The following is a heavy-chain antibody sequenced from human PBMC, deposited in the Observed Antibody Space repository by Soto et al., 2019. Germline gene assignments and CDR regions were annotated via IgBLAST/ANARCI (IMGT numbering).Heavy chain of an antibody. CDR3: ARDPGIVVVPAAEYYYYGMDV. V-gene: IGHV4-4*07. CDR1: GGSISSYY. Sequence: SETLSLTCTVSGGSISSYYWSWIRQPAGKGLEWIGRIYTSGSTNYNPSLKSRVTMSVDTSKNQFSLKLSSVTAADTAVYYCARDPGIVVVPAAEYYYYGMDVWGQGTTVTVS. J-gene: IGHJ6*02. CDR2: IYTSGST. D-gene: IGHD2-2*01.